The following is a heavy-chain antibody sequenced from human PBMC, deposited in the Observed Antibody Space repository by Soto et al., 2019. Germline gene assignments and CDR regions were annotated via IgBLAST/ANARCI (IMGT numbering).Heavy chain of an antibody. CDR2: INHSGST. D-gene: IGHD4-17*01. Sequence: SETWCLSCAVYGRTSSGYHWSWFRQPPGKGLEWIGEINHSGSTNYNPSLKSRVTISVDTSISVDTSKNQFSLKLSSVTAADTAVYYCARYYGRKVLDYWGQGTLV. CDR3: ARYYGRKVLDY. J-gene: IGHJ4*02. V-gene: IGHV4-34*01. CDR1: GRTSSGYH.